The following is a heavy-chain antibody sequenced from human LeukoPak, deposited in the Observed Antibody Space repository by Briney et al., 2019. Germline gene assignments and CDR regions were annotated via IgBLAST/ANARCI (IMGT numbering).Heavy chain of an antibody. Sequence: GASVKVSCKASGYTFTSYYMHWVRQAPGQGLEWMGIINPSGGSTSYAQKFQGRVTMTRDTSTSTVYMELSSLRSEDTAVYYCARDGRGYSYGYYVYYYMDVWGKGTTVTISS. CDR1: GYTFTSYY. CDR2: INPSGGST. CDR3: ARDGRGYSYGYYVYYYMDV. J-gene: IGHJ6*03. D-gene: IGHD5-18*01. V-gene: IGHV1-46*01.